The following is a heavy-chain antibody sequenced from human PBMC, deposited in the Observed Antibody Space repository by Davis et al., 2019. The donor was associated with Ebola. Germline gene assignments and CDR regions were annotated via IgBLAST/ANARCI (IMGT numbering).Heavy chain of an antibody. D-gene: IGHD6-6*01. Sequence: PGGSLRLSCAASGFTFSSYGMHWVRQAPGKGLEWVAVIWYDGSNKYYADSVKGRFTISRDNSKNTLYLQMNSLRAEDTAVYYCARGIAAPPGNWFDPWGQGTLVTVSS. CDR1: GFTFSSYG. J-gene: IGHJ5*02. CDR3: ARGIAAPPGNWFDP. V-gene: IGHV3-33*01. CDR2: IWYDGSNK.